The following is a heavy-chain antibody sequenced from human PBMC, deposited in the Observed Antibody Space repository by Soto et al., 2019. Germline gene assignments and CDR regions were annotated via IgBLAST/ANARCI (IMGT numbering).Heavy chain of an antibody. D-gene: IGHD6-13*01. CDR2: VSYDGSNE. CDR3: AKEWAAGAYGMDV. J-gene: IGHJ6*02. CDR1: GFTFSNAW. Sequence: PGGSLRLSCAASGFTFSNAWINWVRQAPGKGLEWVALVSYDGSNEYYADSVKGRFIISRDNSKNTLYLQMNSLRAEDTAVYYCAKEWAAGAYGMDVWGQGTTVTVSS. V-gene: IGHV3-30*18.